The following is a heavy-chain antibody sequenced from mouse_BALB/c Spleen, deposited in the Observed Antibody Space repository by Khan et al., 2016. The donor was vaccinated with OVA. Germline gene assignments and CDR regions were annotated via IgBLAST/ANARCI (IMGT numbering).Heavy chain of an antibody. J-gene: IGHJ2*01. CDR3: ARLEDI. CDR2: IWAGGST. V-gene: IGHV2-9*02. D-gene: IGHD1-3*01. Sequence: QVRLQQSGPGLVAPSQRLSITCTVSGFSLKSYGVHWVRQPPGKGLEWLGVIWAGGSTNYNSALMSRLSISKDNSKSQVFLKMNRLQTDDTAVDYCARLEDIWGQGTTLTVSS. CDR1: GFSLKSYG.